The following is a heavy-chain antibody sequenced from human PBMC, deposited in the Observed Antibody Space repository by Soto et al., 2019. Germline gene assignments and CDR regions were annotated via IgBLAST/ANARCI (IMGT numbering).Heavy chain of an antibody. CDR3: ARYCTNGVCYNGSFDY. Sequence: SETLSLTCTVSGGSISSGDYYWSWIRQPPGKGLEWIGYIYYSGSTYYNPSLKSRVTISVDTSKNQFSLKLSSVTAADTAVYYCARYCTNGVCYNGSFDYWGQGTLVTVS. CDR1: GGSISSGDYY. J-gene: IGHJ4*02. D-gene: IGHD2-8*01. CDR2: IYYSGST. V-gene: IGHV4-30-4*01.